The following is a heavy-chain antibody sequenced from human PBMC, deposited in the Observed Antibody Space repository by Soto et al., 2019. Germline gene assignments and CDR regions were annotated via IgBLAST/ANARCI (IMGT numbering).Heavy chain of an antibody. CDR1: TDSISSYY. Sequence: SETLSLTCSVSTDSISSYYWSWIRQSPGKGLEWIGYISYSGSTNYNPSLKSRVTISIDTSKNQFSLKLTSMTAADTAVFYCARLNVGRYSSGFFSFFAYWGQGTLVPVSS. J-gene: IGHJ4*02. D-gene: IGHD3-10*01. CDR2: ISYSGST. CDR3: ARLNVGRYSSGFFSFFAY. V-gene: IGHV4-59*08.